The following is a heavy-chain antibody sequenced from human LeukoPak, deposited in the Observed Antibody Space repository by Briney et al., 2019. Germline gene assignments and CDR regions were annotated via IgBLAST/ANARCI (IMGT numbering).Heavy chain of an antibody. CDR1: GGSISSDNYY. CDR3: ARYWAVYSYGEFRFDY. CDR2: IYYSGST. J-gene: IGHJ4*02. V-gene: IGHV4-31*03. D-gene: IGHD5-18*01. Sequence: SETLSLTCNVSGGSISSDNYYWSWIRQHPGKGLEWIGYIYYSGSTYYNPSLKSRVTISADTSKNQFSLRLSSVTAADTAVYYCARYWAVYSYGEFRFDYWGQGTLVTVSS.